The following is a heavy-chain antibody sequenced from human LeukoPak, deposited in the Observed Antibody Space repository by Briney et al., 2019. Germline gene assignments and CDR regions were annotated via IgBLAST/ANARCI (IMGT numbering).Heavy chain of an antibody. CDR2: ISYDGSNK. Sequence: GGSLRLSCAASGFTFSSYGMHWVRLAPGKGLEWVAVISYDGSNKYYADSVKGRFTISRDNSKNTLYLQMNSLRAEDTAVYYCAKSLFQWLVIGMDVWGQGTTVTVSS. J-gene: IGHJ6*02. CDR1: GFTFSSYG. D-gene: IGHD6-19*01. CDR3: AKSLFQWLVIGMDV. V-gene: IGHV3-30*18.